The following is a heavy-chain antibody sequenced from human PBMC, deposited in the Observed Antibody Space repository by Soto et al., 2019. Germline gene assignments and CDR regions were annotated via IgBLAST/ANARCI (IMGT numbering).Heavy chain of an antibody. CDR2: IYPGDSDT. CDR1: GYSFTSYW. D-gene: IGHD4-4*01. J-gene: IGHJ6*02. CDR3: ASHDYSNHYYYYGMDV. V-gene: IGHV5-51*01. Sequence: LGESLKISCKGSGYSFTSYWIGWVRQMPGKGLEWMGIIYPGDSDTRYSPSFQGQVTISADKSISTAYLQWSSLKASDTAMYHCASHDYSNHYYYYGMDVWGQGTTVTVSS.